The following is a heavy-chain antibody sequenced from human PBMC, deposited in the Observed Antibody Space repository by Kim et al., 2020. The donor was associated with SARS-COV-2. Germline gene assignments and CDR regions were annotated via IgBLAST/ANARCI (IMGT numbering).Heavy chain of an antibody. D-gene: IGHD3-10*01. V-gene: IGHV3-9*01. J-gene: IGHJ4*02. Sequence: NIGYADAVKGRFTIPRDNAKNSLYLQMNSLGTEDTALYYCAKDFSAGDLWGQGTLVTVSS. CDR2: NI. CDR3: AKDFSAGDL.